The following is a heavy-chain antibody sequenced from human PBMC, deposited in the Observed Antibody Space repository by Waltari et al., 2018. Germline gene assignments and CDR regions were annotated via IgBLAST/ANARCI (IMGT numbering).Heavy chain of an antibody. CDR1: GASVSSNSAA. V-gene: IGHV6-1*01. J-gene: IGHJ4*02. Sequence: QVQLQQSGPGLVKPSQTLSLTCAISGASVSSNSAAWNWIRQSPSRGLEWLGRTYSRSKWYNDYAVSVKSRITINPDTSKNQFSLQLNSVTPEDTAVYYCARAADYDFWSGYYTGFDYWGQGTLVTVSS. D-gene: IGHD3-3*01. CDR3: ARAADYDFWSGYYTGFDY. CDR2: TYSRSKWYN.